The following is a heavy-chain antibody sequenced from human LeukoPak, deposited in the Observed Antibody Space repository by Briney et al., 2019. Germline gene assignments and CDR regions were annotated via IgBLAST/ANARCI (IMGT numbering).Heavy chain of an antibody. V-gene: IGHV4-39*01. CDR1: GGSISSSSYY. D-gene: IGHD2-15*01. Sequence: SETLSLTCIVSGGSISSSSYYWGWIRQPPGKGLEWIGSIYYSGSTYYNPSLKSRVTISVDTSKNQFSLKLSSVTAADTAVYYCARRKDIVGAFDIWGQGTMVTVSS. CDR3: ARRKDIVGAFDI. CDR2: IYYSGST. J-gene: IGHJ3*02.